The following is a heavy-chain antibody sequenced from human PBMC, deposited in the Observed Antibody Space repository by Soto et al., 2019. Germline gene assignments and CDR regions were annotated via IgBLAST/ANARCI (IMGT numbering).Heavy chain of an antibody. J-gene: IGHJ1*01. CDR3: AKERCGDLTEYFQH. Sequence: EVQLLESGGGLVQPGGSLRLSCAASGFTFSSYAMSWVRQAPGKWLEWVSAISGGGGTTYYADSVKGRFTISRDNSKNTLYLQMNSLRAEDTAVYYCAKERCGDLTEYFQHWGQGTLVNVSS. V-gene: IGHV3-23*01. D-gene: IGHD3-10*01. CDR2: ISGGGGTT. CDR1: GFTFSSYA.